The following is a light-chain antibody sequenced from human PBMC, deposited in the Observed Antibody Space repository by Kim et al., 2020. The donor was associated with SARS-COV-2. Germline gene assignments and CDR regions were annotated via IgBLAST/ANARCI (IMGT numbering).Light chain of an antibody. Sequence: PGESATLSCRASQSVSSSYLAWYQQKRGQAPSLLIYGASSSATGIPDRFSGSGSGTDFTLTISRLEPEDFAVYYCQQYGSSPRTFGQGTKVDIK. J-gene: IGKJ1*01. CDR3: QQYGSSPRT. CDR2: GAS. CDR1: QSVSSSY. V-gene: IGKV3-20*01.